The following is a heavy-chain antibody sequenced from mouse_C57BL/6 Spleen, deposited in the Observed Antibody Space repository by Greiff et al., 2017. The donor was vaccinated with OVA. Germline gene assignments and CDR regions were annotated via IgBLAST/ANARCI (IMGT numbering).Heavy chain of an antibody. Sequence: QVQLKQSGPELVKPGASVKISCKASGYAFRSSWMNWVKQRPGKGLEWIGRIYPGDGDTNYNGKFKGKATLTADKSSSTAYMQLSSLTSEDSAVYFCAHYYYGSSRGYFDVWGTGTTVTVSS. CDR2: IYPGDGDT. CDR3: AHYYYGSSRGYFDV. V-gene: IGHV1-82*01. J-gene: IGHJ1*03. CDR1: GYAFRSSW. D-gene: IGHD1-1*01.